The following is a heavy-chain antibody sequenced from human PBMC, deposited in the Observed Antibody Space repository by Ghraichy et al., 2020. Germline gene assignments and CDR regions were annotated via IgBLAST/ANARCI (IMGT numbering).Heavy chain of an antibody. Sequence: GGSLRLSCAASGFTFISYAMSWVRQAPGKGLEWVSAISGSGGSTYYADSVKGRFTISRDNSKNTLYLQMNSLRAEDTAVYYCAKTNRPGIAAAGFDGNYYYGMDVWGQGTTVTVSS. D-gene: IGHD6-13*01. CDR1: GFTFISYA. V-gene: IGHV3-23*01. CDR2: ISGSGGST. J-gene: IGHJ6*02. CDR3: AKTNRPGIAAAGFDGNYYYGMDV.